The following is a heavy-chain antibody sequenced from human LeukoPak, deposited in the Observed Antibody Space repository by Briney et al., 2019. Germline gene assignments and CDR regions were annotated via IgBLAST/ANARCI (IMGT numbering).Heavy chain of an antibody. D-gene: IGHD3-22*01. CDR2: INPSGGST. J-gene: IGHJ4*02. CDR1: GYTFTSYY. Sequence: ASVKVSCKASGYTFTSYYMHWVRQAPGQGLEWMGIINPSGGSTSYAQKFQGRVTMTRDTSTSTVYMEPSSLRSEDTAVYYCARDPGYYDSSGYYVPCDFDYWGQGTLVTVSS. CDR3: ARDPGYYDSSGYYVPCDFDY. V-gene: IGHV1-46*01.